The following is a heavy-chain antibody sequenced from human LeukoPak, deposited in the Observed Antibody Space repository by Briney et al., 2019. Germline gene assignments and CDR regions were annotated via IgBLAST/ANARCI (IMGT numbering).Heavy chain of an antibody. D-gene: IGHD2-2*01. CDR2: INHSGST. J-gene: IGHJ3*02. V-gene: IGHV4-34*01. CDR1: GGSFSGYY. CDR3: ARADLGYCSSTSCYEDDAFDI. Sequence: PSETLSLTCAVYGGSFSGYYWSWIRQPPGKGLEWIGEINHSGSTNYNPSLKSRVTIPVDTSNNQFSLKLSSVTAADTAVYYCARADLGYCSSTSCYEDDAFDIWGQGTMVTVSS.